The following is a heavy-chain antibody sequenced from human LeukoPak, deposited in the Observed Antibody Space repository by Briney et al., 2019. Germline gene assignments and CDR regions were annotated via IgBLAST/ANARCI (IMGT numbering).Heavy chain of an antibody. CDR1: GGSISGSSYY. Sequence: PSETLSLTCTVSGGSISGSSYYWGWSRQPPGKGLEWIGSIYYSGSTYYNPSLKSRVTISVDTSRNQFSLKLSSVTAADTAVYYCARQRGYCPDGVCYLDYWGQGTLVTVSS. CDR2: IYYSGST. D-gene: IGHD2-8*01. V-gene: IGHV4-39*01. CDR3: ARQRGYCPDGVCYLDY. J-gene: IGHJ4*02.